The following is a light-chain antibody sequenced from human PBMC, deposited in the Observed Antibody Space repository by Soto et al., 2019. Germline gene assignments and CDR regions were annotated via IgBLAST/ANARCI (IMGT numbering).Light chain of an antibody. CDR1: SSDVTSYNY. V-gene: IGLV2-11*01. CDR3: CSSPGRISRV. Sequence: QSALTQPRSVSGSPGQSVTISCTGTSSDVTSYNYVSWYQHLPGKAPKLLIYDVSNRPSGVPDRFSGSQSGNTASLTISGLQADDEADYYCCSSPGRISRVFGGGTKLTVL. CDR2: DVS. J-gene: IGLJ3*02.